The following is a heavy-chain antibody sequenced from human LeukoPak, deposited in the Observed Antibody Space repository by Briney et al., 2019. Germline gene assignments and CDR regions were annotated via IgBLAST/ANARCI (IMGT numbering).Heavy chain of an antibody. J-gene: IGHJ5*02. V-gene: IGHV1-2*02. CDR2: INPNSGGT. D-gene: IGHD2-15*01. CDR3: AKVGGQGYNWFDP. CDR1: GYTFTGYY. Sequence: ASVKVSCKASGYTFTGYYMHWVRQAPGQGPEWMGWINPNSGGTNYAQKFQGRVTMTRGTSISTAYMELSRLRSDDTAVYYCAKVGGQGYNWFDPWGQGTLVTVSS.